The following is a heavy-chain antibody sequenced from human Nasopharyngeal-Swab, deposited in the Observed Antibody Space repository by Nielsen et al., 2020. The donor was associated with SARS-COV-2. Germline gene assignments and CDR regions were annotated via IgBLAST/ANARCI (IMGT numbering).Heavy chain of an antibody. D-gene: IGHD2-2*01. CDR3: AKVRVPGRVSRNLYYFDY. J-gene: IGHJ4*02. CDR1: GFTLSSYA. Sequence: GESLKISCAASGFTLSSYAMTWVRQAPGKGLEWVSAISGSGGSTYYADSVKGRFTISRDNSKNTLYLQMNSLRAEDTAVYYCAKVRVPGRVSRNLYYFDYWGQGTLVTVSS. V-gene: IGHV3-23*01. CDR2: ISGSGGST.